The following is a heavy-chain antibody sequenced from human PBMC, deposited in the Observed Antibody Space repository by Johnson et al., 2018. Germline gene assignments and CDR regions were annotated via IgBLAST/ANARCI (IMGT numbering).Heavy chain of an antibody. CDR2: ISGSGGST. CDR1: GFTFSSYA. D-gene: IGHD5-12*01. Sequence: VQLVQSGGGLVQPGGSLRLSCAASGFTFSSYAMSWVRQAPGKGLEWVSAISGSGGSTYYADSVKGRFTISRDNSKNTRDLQMNSLRAEDTAVYYFAKVGNSGYETLDAFDIWGQGTMVTVSS. V-gene: IGHV3-23*04. J-gene: IGHJ3*02. CDR3: AKVGNSGYETLDAFDI.